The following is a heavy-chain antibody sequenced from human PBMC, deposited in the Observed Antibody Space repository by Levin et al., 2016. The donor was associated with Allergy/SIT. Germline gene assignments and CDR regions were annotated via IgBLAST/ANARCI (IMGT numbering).Heavy chain of an antibody. J-gene: IGHJ4*02. V-gene: IGHV3-43*02. CDR3: AKDVRFAVVVAAPDY. CDR2: ISGDSIFT. D-gene: IGHD2-15*01. CDR1: GFTFSYYA. Sequence: GGPLRLSCVASGFTFSYYAMHWVRQAPGKGLEWVSLISGDSIFTYYADSVKGRFTISRDNSRNSLYLQMNSLRSEDTALYYCAKDVRFAVVVAAPDYWGQGTLVTVSS.